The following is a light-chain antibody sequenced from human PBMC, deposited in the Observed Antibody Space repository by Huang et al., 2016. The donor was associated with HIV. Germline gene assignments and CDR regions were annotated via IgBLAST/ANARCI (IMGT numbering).Light chain of an antibody. V-gene: IGKV3-11*01. CDR1: QSVSSY. CDR2: DAS. CDR3: QQRSNWL. Sequence: EIVLTQSPASLSLSPGERATLSCRAGQSVSSYLAWYQQKPGQATRLLIYDASNRATGIPARFSGSGSGTDFTLTISSLEPEDFAVYYCQQRSNWLFGGGTKVGIK. J-gene: IGKJ4*01.